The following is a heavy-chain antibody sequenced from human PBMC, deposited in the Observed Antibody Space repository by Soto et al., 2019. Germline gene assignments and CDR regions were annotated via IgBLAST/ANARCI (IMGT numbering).Heavy chain of an antibody. CDR3: ARDYFDSSDYTTNWFDP. CDR2: IHYSGST. V-gene: IGHV4-39*01. D-gene: IGHD3-22*01. Sequence: SETLSLTCTVSGGSISSSSYYWGWIRQPPGKGLEWAASIHYSGSTFYNPSLKSRVVISVDTSKNQFSLKLTSVTAADTALYYCARDYFDSSDYTTNWFDPWGQGALVTVSS. J-gene: IGHJ5*02. CDR1: GGSISSSSYY.